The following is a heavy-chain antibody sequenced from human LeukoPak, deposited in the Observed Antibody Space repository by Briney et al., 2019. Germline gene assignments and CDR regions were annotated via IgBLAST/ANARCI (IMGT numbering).Heavy chain of an antibody. J-gene: IGHJ4*02. Sequence: SQTLSLTCTVSSGSISTYDYYWTWIGQHPGKGLEWIGEINHSGSTNYNPSLKSRVTISVDTSKNQFSLKLSSVTAAGTAVYYCARGPNYGSGRSYYFDYWGQGTLVTVSS. V-gene: IGHV4-31*03. CDR3: ARGPNYGSGRSYYFDY. CDR2: INHSGST. D-gene: IGHD3-10*01. CDR1: SGSISTYDYY.